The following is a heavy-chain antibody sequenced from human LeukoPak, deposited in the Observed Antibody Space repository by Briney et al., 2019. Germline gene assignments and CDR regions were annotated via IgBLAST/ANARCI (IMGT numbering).Heavy chain of an antibody. J-gene: IGHJ5*01. Sequence: PSETLSLTCTVSGGSISGYYWSCIRQPAGKGLEWIGRVYASGSTNYNPSLKSRVTMSADTSKNQFSLKLTSVTAADTAVYYCAKGYNYGPFDYWGHGTLVTVSS. D-gene: IGHD5-18*01. CDR2: VYASGST. CDR3: AKGYNYGPFDY. V-gene: IGHV4-4*07. CDR1: GGSISGYY.